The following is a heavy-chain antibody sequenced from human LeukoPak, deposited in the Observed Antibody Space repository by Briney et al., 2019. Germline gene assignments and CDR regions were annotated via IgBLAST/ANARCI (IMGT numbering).Heavy chain of an antibody. V-gene: IGHV3-7*03. J-gene: IGHJ6*02. CDR3: ARGLAAGTTASRYYYYYGMDV. CDR2: IKQDGSEK. Sequence: PGGSLRLSCAASGFTFSSYWMSWVRQAPGKGLEWVANIKQDGSEKYYVGSVKGRFTISRDNAKNSLYLQMNSLRAEDTAVYYCARGLAAGTTASRYYYYYGMDVWGQGITVTVSS. D-gene: IGHD1-7*01. CDR1: GFTFSSYW.